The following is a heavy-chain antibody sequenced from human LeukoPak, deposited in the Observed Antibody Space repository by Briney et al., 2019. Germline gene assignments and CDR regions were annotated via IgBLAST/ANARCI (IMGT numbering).Heavy chain of an antibody. CDR3: AAMTTVTMYSYFFDS. CDR2: IYTSGST. D-gene: IGHD4-17*01. J-gene: IGHJ4*02. V-gene: IGHV4-4*07. CDR1: GGSISSYY. Sequence: PSETLSLTCTVSGGSISSYYWSWIRQPAGKGLEWIGRIYTSGSTNYNPSLRGRVTISVDSSTNHFSLRLTSVTAADTAIYYCAAMTTVTMYSYFFDSWGQGTLLTVSS.